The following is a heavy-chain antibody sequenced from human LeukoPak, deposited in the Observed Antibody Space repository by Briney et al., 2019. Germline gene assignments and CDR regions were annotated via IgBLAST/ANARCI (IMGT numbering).Heavy chain of an antibody. CDR2: IYYSGST. D-gene: IGHD1-20*01. Sequence: SETLSLTCTVSGGSISSYYWSWIRQPPGKGLEWIGYIYYSGSTNYNPSLKSRVTISVDTSKNQFSLKLSSVTAADTAVYYCARADITGTMSRLKNYYYYGMDVWGQGTTVTVSS. V-gene: IGHV4-59*01. CDR3: ARADITGTMSRLKNYYYYGMDV. J-gene: IGHJ6*02. CDR1: GGSISSYY.